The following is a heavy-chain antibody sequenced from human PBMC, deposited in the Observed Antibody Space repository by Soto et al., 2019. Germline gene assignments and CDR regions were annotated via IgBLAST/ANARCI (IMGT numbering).Heavy chain of an antibody. J-gene: IGHJ4*02. V-gene: IGHV4-31*03. CDR2: IYYSGST. Sequence: TSETLSLTCTVSGGSISSGGYYWSWIRQHPGKGLEWIGYIYYSGSTYYNPSLKSRVTISVDTSKNQFSLKLSSVTAADTAVYYCARVYYDFWSGYDYWGQGTLVTVSS. CDR3: ARVYYDFWSGYDY. CDR1: GGSISSGGYY. D-gene: IGHD3-3*01.